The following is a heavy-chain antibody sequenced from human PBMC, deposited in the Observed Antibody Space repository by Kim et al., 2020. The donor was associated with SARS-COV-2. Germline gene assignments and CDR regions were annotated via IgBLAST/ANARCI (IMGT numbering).Heavy chain of an antibody. CDR3: ARRPYSSSWYRY. Sequence: NYNPSLKSRVTISVDTSKNQFSLKLSSVTAADTAVYYWARRPYSSSWYRYWGQGTLVTVSS. D-gene: IGHD6-13*01. V-gene: IGHV4-34*01. J-gene: IGHJ4*02.